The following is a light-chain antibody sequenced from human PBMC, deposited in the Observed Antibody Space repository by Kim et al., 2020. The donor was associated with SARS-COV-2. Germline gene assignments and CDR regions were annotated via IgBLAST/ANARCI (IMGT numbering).Light chain of an antibody. Sequence: ASVGDRVTVTCRASQSISSFLNWYQQKPGKAPKLLIYASSNLQSGVPSRFSGRGSGTDFTLTISSLQPEDFATYFCQQSYIMHHTFGPGTKVDIK. J-gene: IGKJ3*01. CDR3: QQSYIMHHT. V-gene: IGKV1-39*01. CDR1: QSISSF. CDR2: ASS.